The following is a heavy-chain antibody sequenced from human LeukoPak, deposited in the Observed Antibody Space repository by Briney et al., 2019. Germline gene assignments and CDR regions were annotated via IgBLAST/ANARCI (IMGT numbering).Heavy chain of an antibody. J-gene: IGHJ5*02. CDR2: IYYSGNT. Sequence: SETLSLTCTVTGGPITSNYWSWIRQPPGKGLECIGYIYYSGNTNYNPSLKSRVTISVDTSKNQFSLKLNSVTAADTAVYYCARLQAYCGGDCYPRWFDPWGQGTLVTVSS. CDR3: ARLQAYCGGDCYPRWFDP. D-gene: IGHD2-21*02. CDR1: GGPITSNY. V-gene: IGHV4-59*08.